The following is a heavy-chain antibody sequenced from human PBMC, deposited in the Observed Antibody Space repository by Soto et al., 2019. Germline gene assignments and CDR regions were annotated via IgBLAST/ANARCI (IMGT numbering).Heavy chain of an antibody. V-gene: IGHV4-4*07. J-gene: IGHJ1*01. D-gene: IGHD6-13*01. CDR3: ARDRFEYTSSWLWYSPY. Sequence: SETLSLTCSVSGASISSYNWNWVRQSAGKGPEWVGRLNIAGTINYNPSLKSRITMSMDTSKNQISLHLRSVTAADTAMYYCARDRFEYTSSWLWYSPYWGTGTLLTV. CDR1: GASISSYN. CDR2: LNIAGTI.